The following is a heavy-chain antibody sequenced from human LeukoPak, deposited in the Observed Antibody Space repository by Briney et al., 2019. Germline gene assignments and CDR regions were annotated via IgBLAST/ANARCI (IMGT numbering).Heavy chain of an antibody. J-gene: IGHJ4*02. Sequence: PSETLSLTCTVSGGAISSYYWSWIRQPSGKGLEWIGYIYYSGSTNYNPSLKSRVTISVDTSKNQFSLKLSSVTAADTAVYYCARVGDFWSGYLPYFDYWGQGTLVTVSS. D-gene: IGHD3-3*01. CDR2: IYYSGST. CDR3: ARVGDFWSGYLPYFDY. CDR1: GGAISSYY. V-gene: IGHV4-59*01.